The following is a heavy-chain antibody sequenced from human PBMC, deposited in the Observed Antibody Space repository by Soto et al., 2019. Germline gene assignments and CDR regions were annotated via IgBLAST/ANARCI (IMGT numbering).Heavy chain of an antibody. D-gene: IGHD3-22*01. J-gene: IGHJ3*02. Sequence: AASVKVSCKASGYTFTSYYMHWVRQAPGQGLEWMGIINPSGGSTSYAQKFQGRVTMTRDTSTSTVYMELSSLRSEDTAVYYCARARDDSSGYYSDAFDIWGQGTMVTVSS. V-gene: IGHV1-46*03. CDR1: GYTFTSYY. CDR2: INPSGGST. CDR3: ARARDDSSGYYSDAFDI.